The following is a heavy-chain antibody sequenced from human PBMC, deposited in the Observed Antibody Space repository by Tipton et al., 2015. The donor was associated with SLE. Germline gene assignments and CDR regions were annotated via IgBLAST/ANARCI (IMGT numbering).Heavy chain of an antibody. V-gene: IGHV3-21*01. D-gene: IGHD6-13*01. CDR3: ARATDSSSWYADYYYYYGMDV. CDR2: ISSSSSYI. Sequence: SLRLSCAASGFTFSSYSMNWVRQAPGKGLEWVSSISSSSSYISYADSVKGRFTISRDNAKNSLYLQMNSLRAEDTAVYYCARATDSSSWYADYYYYYGMDVWGQGTTVTVSS. J-gene: IGHJ6*02. CDR1: GFTFSSYS.